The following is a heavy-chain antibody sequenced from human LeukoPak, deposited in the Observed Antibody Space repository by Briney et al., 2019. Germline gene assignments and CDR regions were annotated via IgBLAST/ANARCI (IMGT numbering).Heavy chain of an antibody. Sequence: ASLKMSCKASGYTFTSYDINWVRQATGQGLERMGCMTPNSGNTGYAQKFQGRVTMTRHTPISTAYMELSSLRSEDTAVYDCARGLRIAVAGVCGYWGQGTLVSVSS. CDR1: GYTFTSYD. CDR3: ARGLRIAVAGVCGY. D-gene: IGHD6-19*01. J-gene: IGHJ4*02. V-gene: IGHV1-8*01. CDR2: MTPNSGNT.